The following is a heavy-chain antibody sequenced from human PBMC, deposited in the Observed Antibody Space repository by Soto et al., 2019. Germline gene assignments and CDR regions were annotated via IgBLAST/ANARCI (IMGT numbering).Heavy chain of an antibody. CDR1: GGSISSGDYY. CDR3: ASQSGSYSREFDY. D-gene: IGHD1-26*01. J-gene: IGHJ4*02. V-gene: IGHV4-30-4*01. Sequence: QVQLQESGPGLVKPSQTLSLTCTVSGGSISSGDYYWSWIRQPPGKGLEWIGYIYYSGSTYYNPSLKSLVTISVDTSENQFSLKLSSVTAADTAVYYCASQSGSYSREFDYWGQGTLVTVSS. CDR2: IYYSGST.